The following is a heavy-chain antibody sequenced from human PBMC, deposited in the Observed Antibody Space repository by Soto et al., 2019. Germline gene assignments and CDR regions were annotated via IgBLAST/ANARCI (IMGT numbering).Heavy chain of an antibody. CDR1: GGSISSYY. D-gene: IGHD6-19*01. CDR2: IHHSGST. V-gene: IGHV4-59*01. J-gene: IGHJ6*02. CDR3: ARAGLPAVALLSAYYYGMDV. Sequence: PSETLSLTCTVSGGSISSYYWSWIRQPPGKGLEWIGYIHHSGSTNYNPSLKSRVTISVDTSKNQFSLKLSSLTAADTAVYYCARAGLPAVALLSAYYYGMDVWGQGTTVTVSS.